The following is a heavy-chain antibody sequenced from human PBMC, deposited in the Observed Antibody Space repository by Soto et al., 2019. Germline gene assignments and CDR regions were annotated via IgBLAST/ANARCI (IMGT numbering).Heavy chain of an antibody. D-gene: IGHD2-15*01. J-gene: IGHJ4*02. CDR3: ARESRYWSGGSCYFLPGSDY. CDR1: GGTFSSYA. CDR2: LIPIYGTA. V-gene: IGHV1-69*12. Sequence: QVQLVQSGAEVKKPGSSVKVACKASGGTFSSYAISWLRQAPGQGLEWMGGLIPIYGTANYAQKFQGRFTITADESTSTAYMELSSLRSEDTSVYYGARESRYWSGGSCYFLPGSDYWGQGTLVTVSS.